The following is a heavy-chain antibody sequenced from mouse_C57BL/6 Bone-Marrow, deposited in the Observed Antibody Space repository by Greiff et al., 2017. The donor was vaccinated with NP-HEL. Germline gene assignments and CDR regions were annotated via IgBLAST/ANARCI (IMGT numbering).Heavy chain of an antibody. J-gene: IGHJ2*01. V-gene: IGHV5-4*01. CDR2: ISDGGSYT. CDR3: ARVGWLPLFDY. CDR1: GFTFSSYA. D-gene: IGHD2-3*01. Sequence: EVQLMESGGGLVKPGGSLKLSCAASGFTFSSYAMSWVRQTPEKRLEWVATISDGGSYTYYPDNVKGRFTISRDNAKNNLYLQMSHLKSEDTAMYYCARVGWLPLFDYWGQGTTLTVSS.